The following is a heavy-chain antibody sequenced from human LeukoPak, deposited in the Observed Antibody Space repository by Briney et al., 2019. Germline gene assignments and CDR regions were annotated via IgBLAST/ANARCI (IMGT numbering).Heavy chain of an antibody. CDR1: GGSFSGYY. J-gene: IGHJ4*02. D-gene: IGHD3-22*01. V-gene: IGHV4-34*01. CDR2: INHSGST. CDR3: ARRDYYDSSGYYYHLFDY. Sequence: SETLSLTCAVYGGSFSGYYWSWIRQPPGKGLEWIGEINHSGSTHYNPALKTRLPISGDTSKKQFSLTLRSVTGADTAVYYCARRDYYDSSGYYYHLFDYWGQGTLVTVSS.